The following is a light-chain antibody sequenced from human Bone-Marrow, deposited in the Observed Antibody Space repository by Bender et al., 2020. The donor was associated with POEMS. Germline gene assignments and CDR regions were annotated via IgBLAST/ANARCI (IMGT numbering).Light chain of an antibody. Sequence: QSALTQPPSASGSPGQSVTISCTGTSSDVGDYNYVSWYQQHPGKAPKLMIYEVSKRPSGVPDRFSGSKSGNTASLTVSGLQAEDEADYYCCSYGGRQLSVFGGGTKLTVL. CDR3: CSYGGRQLSV. CDR2: EVS. J-gene: IGLJ2*01. CDR1: SSDVGDYNY. V-gene: IGLV2-8*01.